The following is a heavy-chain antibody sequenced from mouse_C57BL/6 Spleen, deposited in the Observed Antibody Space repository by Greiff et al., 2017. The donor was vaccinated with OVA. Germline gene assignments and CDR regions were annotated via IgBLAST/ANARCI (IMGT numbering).Heavy chain of an antibody. CDR1: GFTFSDYG. CDR3: ARRLTGTKYFDY. Sequence: EVQLVESGGGLVKPGGSLKLSCAASGFTFSDYGMHWVRQAPEKGLEWVAYISSGSSTIYYADTVKGRFTISRDNAKNTLFLQMTSLRSEDTAMYYCARRLTGTKYFDYWGQGTTLTVSS. V-gene: IGHV5-17*01. J-gene: IGHJ2*01. D-gene: IGHD4-1*01. CDR2: ISSGSSTI.